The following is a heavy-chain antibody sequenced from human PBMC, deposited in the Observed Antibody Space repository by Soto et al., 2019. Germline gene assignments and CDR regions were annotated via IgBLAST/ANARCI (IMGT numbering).Heavy chain of an antibody. V-gene: IGHV4-59*01. CDR1: GGSMSNYY. D-gene: IGHD5-18*01. CDR3: TIEQHHTAVTL. Sequence: SENPSLTCTVSGGSMSNYYWSWIRQPPGKGLEWIGCVYYSGSTNYNPSLESRVTISVDTSKNQFSLKLSSVTAEDTAVYYCTIEQHHTAVTLWCQGTLVTVSS. CDR2: VYYSGST. J-gene: IGHJ4*02.